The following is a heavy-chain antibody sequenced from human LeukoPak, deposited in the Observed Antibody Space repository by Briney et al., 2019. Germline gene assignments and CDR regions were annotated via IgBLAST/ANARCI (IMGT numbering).Heavy chain of an antibody. Sequence: PSQTLSLTCAVSGGSISSGGYSWSWIRQPPGNGLGWIGYIYHSGSTYYNPSLKSRVTISVDRSKNQFSLKLSSVTAADTAVYYCARDRGGRFDPWGQGTLVTVSS. J-gene: IGHJ5*02. D-gene: IGHD3-10*01. CDR3: ARDRGGRFDP. V-gene: IGHV4-30-2*01. CDR1: GGSISSGGYS. CDR2: IYHSGST.